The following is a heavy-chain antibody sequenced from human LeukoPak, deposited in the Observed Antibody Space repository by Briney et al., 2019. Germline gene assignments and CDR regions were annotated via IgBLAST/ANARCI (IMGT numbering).Heavy chain of an antibody. D-gene: IGHD1-1*01. CDR1: GFTFSTFG. CDR2: ISGSGGST. CDR3: AKEEEGTPDY. Sequence: GGTLRLSCAASGFTFSTFGMSWVRQSPGKGLECVSSISGSGGSTYYADSVKGRFTISRDNSKNTLYLQMNSLRAEDTAVYYCAKEEEGTPDYWGQGTLVTVSS. J-gene: IGHJ4*02. V-gene: IGHV3-23*01.